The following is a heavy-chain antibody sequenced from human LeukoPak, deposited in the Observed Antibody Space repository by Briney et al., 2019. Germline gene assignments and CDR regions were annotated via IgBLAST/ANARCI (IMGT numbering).Heavy chain of an antibody. CDR3: ARELAGGCSPSSTSCGNWFDP. CDR1: GFTFSSYA. V-gene: IGHV3-30-3*01. J-gene: IGHJ5*02. D-gene: IGHD2-2*01. Sequence: GGSLRLSCAASGFTFSSYAMHWVRQAPGKGLEWVAVISYDGSNKYYADSVKGRFTISRDNSKNTLYLQMNSLRAEDTAVYYCARELAGGCSPSSTSCGNWFDPWGQGTLVTVSS. CDR2: ISYDGSNK.